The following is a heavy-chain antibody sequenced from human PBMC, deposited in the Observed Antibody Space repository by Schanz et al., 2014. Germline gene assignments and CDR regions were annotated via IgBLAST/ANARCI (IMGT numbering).Heavy chain of an antibody. CDR2: IFTDGRT. Sequence: EVQLVASGGGLVQPGGSLRLSCAASGFAVDNYYMSCVRQAPGRGLEWVSIIFTDGRTYYADSVKGRFTISRDSSKNTLFLQMNSLRAEGTAIYYCAKDAPYPFDLWGRGTLITVSS. CDR1: GFAVDNYY. J-gene: IGHJ2*01. V-gene: IGHV3-53*01. CDR3: AKDAPYPFDL.